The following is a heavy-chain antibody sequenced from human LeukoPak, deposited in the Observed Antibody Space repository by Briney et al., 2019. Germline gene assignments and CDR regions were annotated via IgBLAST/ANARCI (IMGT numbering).Heavy chain of an antibody. J-gene: IGHJ4*02. V-gene: IGHV4-59*01. Sequence: PSETLSLTCTVSGGSISSYYWSWIRQPPGKGLEWIGYIYYSGSTNYNPSLKSRDTISVDTSKNQFSLKLSSVTAADTAVYYCASPSSRIAAAGPIAHWGQGTLVTVSS. D-gene: IGHD6-13*01. CDR1: GGSISSYY. CDR3: ASPSSRIAAAGPIAH. CDR2: IYYSGST.